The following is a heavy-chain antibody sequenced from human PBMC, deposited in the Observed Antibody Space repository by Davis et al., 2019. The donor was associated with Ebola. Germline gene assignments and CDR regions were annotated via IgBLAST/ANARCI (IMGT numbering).Heavy chain of an antibody. CDR1: GGTFSSYG. CDR3: ARDQWGGYHDGNYYYGMDV. V-gene: IGHV1-18*01. CDR2: ISAYNGNT. Sequence: ASVKVSCKASGGTFSSYGISWVRQAPGQGLEWMGWISAYNGNTNYAQKLQGRVTMTTDTSTSTANMKLRSLRSDDTAVYYCARDQWGGYHDGNYYYGMDVWGQGTTVTVSS. J-gene: IGHJ6*02. D-gene: IGHD5-12*01.